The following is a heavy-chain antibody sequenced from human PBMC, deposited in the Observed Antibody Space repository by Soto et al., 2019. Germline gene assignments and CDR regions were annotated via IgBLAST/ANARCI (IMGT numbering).Heavy chain of an antibody. Sequence: ASVKVSCKASGYTFTGCYIHWVRQAPGQRLEWMGYINPNSGGPNYAQKFHGRVTMTRDTSISTAYMELSSLRSDDTAVYYCARDYWSGNRYYYGMDGWGQGTTVTVSS. CDR3: ARDYWSGNRYYYGMDG. CDR1: GYTFTGCY. D-gene: IGHD3-3*01. CDR2: INPNSGGP. J-gene: IGHJ6*02. V-gene: IGHV1-2*02.